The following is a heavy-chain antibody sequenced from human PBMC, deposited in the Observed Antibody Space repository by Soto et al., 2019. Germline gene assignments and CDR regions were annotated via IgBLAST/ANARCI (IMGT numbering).Heavy chain of an antibody. Sequence: PSETLSLTCTVSGGSVNYLYWSWIRQPPGKGLEWIGYISYNGFTIYNPSLKSRVTISIDTSKNHFSLNLNSLTAADTAMYFCAGHPAIAKFEYGLDVWGQGTAVTVSS. CDR3: AGHPAIAKFEYGLDV. V-gene: IGHV4-59*08. J-gene: IGHJ6*02. D-gene: IGHD3-16*01. CDR1: GGSVNYLY. CDR2: ISYNGFT.